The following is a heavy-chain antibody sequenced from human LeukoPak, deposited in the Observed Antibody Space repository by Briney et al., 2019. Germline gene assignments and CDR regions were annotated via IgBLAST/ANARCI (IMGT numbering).Heavy chain of an antibody. CDR3: ARGGVVPAAIEVNWFDP. V-gene: IGHV4-61*02. CDR1: GGSISSGSYY. CDR2: IYTSGST. D-gene: IGHD2-2*01. Sequence: RPSQTLSLTCTVSGGSISSGSYYWSWIRQPAGKGLEWIGRIYTSGSTNYNPSLKSRVTISVDTSKNQFSLKLSSVTAADTAVYYCARGGVVPAAIEVNWFDPWGQGTLVTVSS. J-gene: IGHJ5*02.